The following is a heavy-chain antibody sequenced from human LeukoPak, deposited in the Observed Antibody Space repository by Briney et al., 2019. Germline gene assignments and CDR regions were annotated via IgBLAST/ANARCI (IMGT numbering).Heavy chain of an antibody. D-gene: IGHD3-22*01. V-gene: IGHV3-74*01. J-gene: IGHJ3*02. CDR2: IKGDGSGT. CDR3: VRPYDSSGYQWNDAFDI. Sequence: GGSLRLSCAASGFMFSSYWRQWVRQAPGKGLVWLSRIKGDGSGTNYADSVKGRFIISRDNAKNTLSLQMNSLRVDDTAVYYCVRPYDSSGYQWNDAFDIWGQGTMVTVSP. CDR1: GFMFSSYW.